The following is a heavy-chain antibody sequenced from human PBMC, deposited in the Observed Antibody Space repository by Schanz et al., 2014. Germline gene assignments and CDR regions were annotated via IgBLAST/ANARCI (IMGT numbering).Heavy chain of an antibody. CDR2: ISGRDGST. CDR1: GFTFSSYA. D-gene: IGHD6-13*01. CDR3: AKSQGSSFDS. Sequence: EVQLLESGGGLVQPGGSLRLSCAASGFTFSSYAMSWVRQAPGKGLEWVSAISGRDGSTYYADSVRGRFTISRDNSRNTLYLQMSSLRAEDTAVYYCAKSQGSSFDSWGQGTLVTVSS. V-gene: IGHV3-23*01. J-gene: IGHJ4*02.